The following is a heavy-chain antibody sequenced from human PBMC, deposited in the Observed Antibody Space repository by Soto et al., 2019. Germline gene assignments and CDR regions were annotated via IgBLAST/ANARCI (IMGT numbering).Heavy chain of an antibody. CDR2: IIPIFGTA. D-gene: IGHD6-13*01. V-gene: IGHV1-69*13. Sequence: SVKVSCKASGGTFSSYAISWVRQAPGQGLEWMGGIIPIFGTANYAQKFQGRVTITADESTSTAYMELSSLRSEDAAVYYCAREGDSSSWYLDYWGQGTLVTVSS. J-gene: IGHJ4*02. CDR1: GGTFSSYA. CDR3: AREGDSSSWYLDY.